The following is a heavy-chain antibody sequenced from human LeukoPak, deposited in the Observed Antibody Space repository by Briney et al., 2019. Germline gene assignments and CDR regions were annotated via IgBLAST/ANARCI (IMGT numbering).Heavy chain of an antibody. CDR1: GFTFSSYS. CDR3: TREKYGYYAMDV. Sequence: GGSLRLSCAASGFTFSSYSMNWVRQAPGKGLEWVSSISSSSSYIYYADSVKGRFTISRDNAENSLYLQMSSLRADDTAVYYCTREKYGYYAMDVWGQGTTVTVSS. V-gene: IGHV3-21*01. CDR2: ISSSSSYI. D-gene: IGHD3-10*01. J-gene: IGHJ6*02.